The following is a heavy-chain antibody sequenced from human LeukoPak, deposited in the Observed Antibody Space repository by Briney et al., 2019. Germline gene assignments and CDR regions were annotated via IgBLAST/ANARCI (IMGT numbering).Heavy chain of an antibody. Sequence: PGGSLRLSCAASGFTFSSYGMHWLRQAPGKGLEWVAVIWYDGSNKYYADSVKGRFTISRDNSKNTLYLQMNSLRAEDTAVYYCARDRGQWLVEAYGMDVWGQGTTVTVSS. CDR1: GFTFSSYG. CDR2: IWYDGSNK. D-gene: IGHD6-19*01. J-gene: IGHJ6*02. CDR3: ARDRGQWLVEAYGMDV. V-gene: IGHV3-33*01.